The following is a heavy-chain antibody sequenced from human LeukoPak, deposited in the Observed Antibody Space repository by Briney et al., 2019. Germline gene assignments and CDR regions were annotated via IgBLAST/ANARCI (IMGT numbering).Heavy chain of an antibody. D-gene: IGHD3-3*01. J-gene: IGHJ4*02. CDR1: GYTFTSYG. V-gene: IGHV1-18*01. CDR2: ISAYNGNT. Sequence: ASVKVSCKASGYTFTSYGISWVRQAPGQGLEWMGGISAYNGNTNYAQKLQGRVTMTTDTSTSTAYMELRSLRSEDTAVYYCASQYYDFWSGYSPLQPLDYWGQGTLVTVSS. CDR3: ASQYYDFWSGYSPLQPLDY.